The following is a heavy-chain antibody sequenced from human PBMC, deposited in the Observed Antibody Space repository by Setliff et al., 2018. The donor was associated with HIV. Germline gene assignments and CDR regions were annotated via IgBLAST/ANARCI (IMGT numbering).Heavy chain of an antibody. D-gene: IGHD3-9*01. CDR2: IWYDGNKK. J-gene: IGHJ4*02. CDR1: GFAFSTFA. CDR3: ARAPGDILTAYFGGLDY. V-gene: IGHV3-33*01. Sequence: GGSLRLSCTASGFAFSTFAMHWVRQAPGKGLEWVAVIWYDGNKKDYGDSLKGRFTISRDNSNDTLYLQMSSLRADDTAIYYCARAPGDILTAYFGGLDYWGQGALVTVSS.